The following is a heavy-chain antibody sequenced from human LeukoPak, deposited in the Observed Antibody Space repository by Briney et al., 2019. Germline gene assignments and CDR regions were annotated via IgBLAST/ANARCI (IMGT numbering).Heavy chain of an antibody. V-gene: IGHV3-48*03. CDR3: ARVYEQQLAL. Sequence: PGGSLRLSCAASGFTFSSYEMNWVRQAPGKGLEWVSYISSSGSTKHYADSVKGRFTISRDNAKNSLYLQMNSLRAEDTAVYYCARVYEQQLALWGRGTLVTVSS. J-gene: IGHJ2*01. CDR2: ISSSGSTK. D-gene: IGHD6-13*01. CDR1: GFTFSSYE.